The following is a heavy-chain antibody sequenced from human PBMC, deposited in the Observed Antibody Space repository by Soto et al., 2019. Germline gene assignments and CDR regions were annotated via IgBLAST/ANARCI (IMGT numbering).Heavy chain of an antibody. CDR1: GECFSGYY. V-gene: IGHV4-34*01. CDR3: ARGSGWYGY. Sequence: SETLSLTCAVYGECFSGYYWSWIRQPPGKGLEWIGEINHSGSTNYNPSLKSRVTISVDTSKNQFSLKLSSVTAADTAVYYCARGSGWYGYWGQGTLVTVSS. D-gene: IGHD6-19*01. CDR2: INHSGST. J-gene: IGHJ4*02.